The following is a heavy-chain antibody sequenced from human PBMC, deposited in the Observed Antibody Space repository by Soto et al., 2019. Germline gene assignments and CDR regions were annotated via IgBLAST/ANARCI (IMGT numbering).Heavy chain of an antibody. CDR3: ARDLQYSRLFYGMDV. J-gene: IGHJ6*02. V-gene: IGHV4-31*03. Sequence: SETLSLTCTVSGGTISSGGYCWSRHSKHPGKGLEWIGYIYYSGSTYYNPSLKSRVTISVDTPNNQFSLKLSSVTAADTAVYYCARDLQYSRLFYGMDVWGQGTTVTVSS. D-gene: IGHD6-13*01. CDR1: GGTISSGGYC. CDR2: IYYSGST.